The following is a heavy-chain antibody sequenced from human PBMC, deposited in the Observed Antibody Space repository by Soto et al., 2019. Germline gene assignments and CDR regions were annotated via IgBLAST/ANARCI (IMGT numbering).Heavy chain of an antibody. V-gene: IGHV1-3*01. D-gene: IGHD3-10*01. J-gene: IGHJ5*02. CDR1: GYTFTSYV. Sequence: GASVKVSCKASGYTFTSYVLHWVRQAPGQRLEWMGWIHADNGNTKYSQTFQGRVTITTDTSASTAYMELRSLRSDDTAVYYCAREDYYYGSGSYFSYRPPENWFDPWGQGTLVTVSS. CDR3: AREDYYYGSGSYFSYRPPENWFDP. CDR2: IHADNGNT.